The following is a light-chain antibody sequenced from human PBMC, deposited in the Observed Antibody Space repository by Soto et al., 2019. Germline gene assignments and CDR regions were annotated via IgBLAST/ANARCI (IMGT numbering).Light chain of an antibody. V-gene: IGLV3-9*01. Sequence: SYELTQPLSVSVARGQTATITCGGNNIGGKNVHWYQQKPGQAPVLVIYRDYNRPSGIPERFYGSNSGHTATLTISRVQPGDEADYYCQVWDNRGYVFGTGTKVTVL. J-gene: IGLJ1*01. CDR1: NIGGKN. CDR3: QVWDNRGYV. CDR2: RDY.